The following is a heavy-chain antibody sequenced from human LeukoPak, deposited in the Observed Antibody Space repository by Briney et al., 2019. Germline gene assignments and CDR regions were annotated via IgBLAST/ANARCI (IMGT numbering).Heavy chain of an antibody. Sequence: GASVKVSYKASGYSFTNYGISWVRQAPGQGLEWMGWITTYNGNTNYAQKFQGSVTMTRDTSISTVYMELSRLRSDDTAVYYCARASGSYWWFDSWGQGTLVTVSS. CDR1: GYSFTNYG. J-gene: IGHJ5*01. CDR2: ITTYNGNT. CDR3: ARASGSYWWFDS. V-gene: IGHV1-18*01. D-gene: IGHD1-26*01.